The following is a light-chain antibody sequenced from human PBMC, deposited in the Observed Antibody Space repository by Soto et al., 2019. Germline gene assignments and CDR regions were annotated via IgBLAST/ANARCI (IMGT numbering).Light chain of an antibody. V-gene: IGKV4-1*01. CDR3: QQYYSAPLT. Sequence: DIVMTQSPDSLAVSLGERATINCKSSQGVLNSSNNKNYLTWYQQKPGQPPKLLIYWASTRESGVPDRFSGSGSGTDFTLTISSLQAEDVAVYYCQQYYSAPLTFGGGTKVEVK. CDR1: QGVLNSSNNKNY. J-gene: IGKJ4*01. CDR2: WAS.